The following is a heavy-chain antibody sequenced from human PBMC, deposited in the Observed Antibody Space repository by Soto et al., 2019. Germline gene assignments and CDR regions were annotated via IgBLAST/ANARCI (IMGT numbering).Heavy chain of an antibody. CDR2: ISSRGDRA. V-gene: IGHV3-23*01. J-gene: IGHJ3*01. D-gene: IGHD3-22*01. CDR3: TKIPSYYYDSFADTVDF. CDR1: GFNFSTYA. Sequence: EVQLLETGGGLVQAGGSLKLSCAASGFNFSTYAMYWVRQAPGKGLEWVSVISSRGDRAYYADSVQGRFTISRDNSVNTLYLQMNSLRAEDTAIYFCTKIPSYYYDSFADTVDFWGQGTMVTVSS.